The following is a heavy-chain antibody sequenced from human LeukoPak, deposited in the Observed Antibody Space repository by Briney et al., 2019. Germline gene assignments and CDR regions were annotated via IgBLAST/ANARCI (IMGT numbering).Heavy chain of an antibody. D-gene: IGHD2-15*01. Sequence: SVKVSCKASGGTFSSYTISWVRQAPGQGLEWMGRIIPILGIANYAQKFQGRVTITADKSTSTAYMELSSLRSEDTAVYYCAREGCSGGSCYLYWFDPWGQGTLVTVSS. V-gene: IGHV1-69*04. CDR1: GGTFSSYT. CDR3: AREGCSGGSCYLYWFDP. J-gene: IGHJ5*02. CDR2: IIPILGIA.